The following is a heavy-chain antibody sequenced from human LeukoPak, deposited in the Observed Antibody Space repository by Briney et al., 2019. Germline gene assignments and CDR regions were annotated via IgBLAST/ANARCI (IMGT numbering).Heavy chain of an antibody. V-gene: IGHV3-21*01. J-gene: IGHJ6*02. Sequence: PGGSLRLSCAASGFTVSSYSMNWVRQAPGKGLEWVSSISSSSSYIYYADSVKGRFTISRDNAKNSLYLQMNSLRAEDTAVYYCARDTTEAYYYGMDVWGQGTTVTVSS. CDR3: ARDTTEAYYYGMDV. CDR1: GFTVSSYS. D-gene: IGHD1-14*01. CDR2: ISSSSSYI.